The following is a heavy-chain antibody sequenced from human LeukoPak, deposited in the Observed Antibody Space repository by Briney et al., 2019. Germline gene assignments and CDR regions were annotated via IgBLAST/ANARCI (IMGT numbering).Heavy chain of an antibody. CDR2: IYWNDDK. V-gene: IGHV2-5*01. Sequence: SGPTLMKPTQTPTLTCTFSGFSLTGDGVGVGWIRQPPGKALEWLALIYWNDDKRYSPSLKNRLTITKDTSKNQVVLTMTNVDPVDTATYYCAHKWDYNDYFDIWGQGTLVTVSS. D-gene: IGHD1-26*01. J-gene: IGHJ4*02. CDR3: AHKWDYNDYFDI. CDR1: GFSLTGDGVG.